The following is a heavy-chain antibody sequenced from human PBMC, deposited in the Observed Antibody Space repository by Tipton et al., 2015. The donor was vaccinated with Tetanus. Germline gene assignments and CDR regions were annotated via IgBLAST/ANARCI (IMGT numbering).Heavy chain of an antibody. CDR1: GASFSSGDYY. V-gene: IGHV4-61*08. J-gene: IGHJ4*02. CDR3: TRAVVGTANFDS. CDR2: ISSSGNT. D-gene: IGHD6-19*01. Sequence: LRLSCTVSGASFSSGDYYWSWIRKPPGKGPEWIGRISSSGNTYYNPSLESRVIMSVDTSKNQFSLTLTSVTAADTAVYYCTRAVVGTANFDSWGQGTLVTVSS.